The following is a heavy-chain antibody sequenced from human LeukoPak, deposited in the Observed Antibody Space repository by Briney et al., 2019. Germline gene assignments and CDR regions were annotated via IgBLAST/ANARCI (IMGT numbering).Heavy chain of an antibody. D-gene: IGHD1-1*01. J-gene: IGHJ4*02. CDR3: ARWSYWNEEDY. CDR1: GFTLSSYW. V-gene: IGHV3-7*01. Sequence: GGSLRLSCAASGFTLSSYWMSWVRQAPGKGLEWVANIKQDGSEKYYVDSVKGRFTISRDNAKNSLYLQMNSLRAEDTAVYYCARWSYWNEEDYWGQGTLVTVSS. CDR2: IKQDGSEK.